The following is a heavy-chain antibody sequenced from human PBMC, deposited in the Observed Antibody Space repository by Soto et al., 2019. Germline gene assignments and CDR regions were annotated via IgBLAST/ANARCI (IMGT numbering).Heavy chain of an antibody. V-gene: IGHV3-23*01. CDR3: AKGLSGSGAYQWFDP. Sequence: EVQLLESGGGLVQPGGSLRLSCAASAFTFSRLAMSWVRQTPGNGLEWVSAISGGGDNTFYADSVKGRFTISRDNSKNTLYLQMNGLRVEDTAVYYCAKGLSGSGAYQWFDPWGQGTLVTVSS. CDR1: AFTFSRLA. CDR2: ISGGGDNT. J-gene: IGHJ5*02. D-gene: IGHD3-10*01.